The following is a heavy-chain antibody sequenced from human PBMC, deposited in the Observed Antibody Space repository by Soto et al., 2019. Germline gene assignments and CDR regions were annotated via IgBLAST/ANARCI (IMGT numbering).Heavy chain of an antibody. CDR2: IYPGDSDT. V-gene: IGHV5-51*01. Sequence: PGESLKISCKGSGYSFTSYWIGWVRQTPGKGLEWMGIIYPGDSDTRYSPSFQGQVTISADKSISTAYLQWSSLKASDTAMYYCASRTNSGYDSYYMDVWGKGTTVTVSS. J-gene: IGHJ6*03. CDR3: ASRTNSGYDSYYMDV. CDR1: GYSFTSYW. D-gene: IGHD2-8*01.